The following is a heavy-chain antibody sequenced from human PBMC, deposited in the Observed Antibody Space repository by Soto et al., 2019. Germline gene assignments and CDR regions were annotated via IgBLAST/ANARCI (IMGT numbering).Heavy chain of an antibody. D-gene: IGHD1-26*01. CDR3: STGSPFSGSVFDY. V-gene: IGHV3-15*05. Sequence: EVQLVESEGGLVKPGGSLRLSCAASGFSIRTTWMAWVRQAPGKGLEWVGRIKSKSAGETTDYADPVKGRFTISRDDSKDTLYLHMDSLETGDTAVYYCSTGSPFSGSVFDYWGQGTLLTVSS. J-gene: IGHJ4*02. CDR1: GFSIRTTW. CDR2: IKSKSAGETT.